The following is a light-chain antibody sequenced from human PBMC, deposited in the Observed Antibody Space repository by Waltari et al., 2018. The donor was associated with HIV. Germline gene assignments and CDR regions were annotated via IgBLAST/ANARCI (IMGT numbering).Light chain of an antibody. V-gene: IGLV1-40*01. Sequence: QSVLTQPPSVSGAPGQRVTFSCTGSSSNIGAGHEVHWYQQLPGTDPKLLIYGNNNRPAGVPDRFAGSKSGTSASLAITWLQAEDEGDYYCQSYDSSLSGPVFGGGTKLTVL. J-gene: IGLJ3*02. CDR3: QSYDSSLSGPV. CDR2: GNN. CDR1: SSNIGAGHE.